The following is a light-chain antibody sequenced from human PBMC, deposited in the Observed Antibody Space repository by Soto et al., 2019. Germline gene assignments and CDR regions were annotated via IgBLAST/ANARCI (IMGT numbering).Light chain of an antibody. J-gene: IGKJ4*01. V-gene: IGKV1-5*01. CDR3: QQYNSYSLT. CDR1: QSISSW. Sequence: DIPMTQSPSTLSASVGDRVTITCRASQSISSWLAWYQQKPGKAPKLLIYDASSLDSGVPSRFSGSGSGTEFTLPSSSLQPDDVATYYCQQYNSYSLTFGGGTKVEIK. CDR2: DAS.